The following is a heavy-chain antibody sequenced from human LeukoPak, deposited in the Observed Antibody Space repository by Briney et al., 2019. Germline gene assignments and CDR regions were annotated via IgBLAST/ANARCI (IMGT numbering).Heavy chain of an antibody. V-gene: IGHV1-8*03. CDR1: GYTFTNYD. D-gene: IGHD2-2*01. Sequence: EASVKVSCKASGYTFTNYDINWVRQATGQGLEWMRWINPKSGNRGYAQKFQGRVTITRDTSISTAYMELSSLRSDDTAVYYCARVVVVVPGTQIWFDPWGQGTLVTVSS. J-gene: IGHJ5*02. CDR3: ARVVVVVPGTQIWFDP. CDR2: INPKSGNR.